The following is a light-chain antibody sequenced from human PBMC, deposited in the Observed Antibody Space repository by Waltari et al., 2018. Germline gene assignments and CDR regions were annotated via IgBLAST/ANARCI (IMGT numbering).Light chain of an antibody. Sequence: DIQLTQSPSTLSASVGDRVTITCRASQSISTRLAWYQQKLGKAPKLLIYKASSLESGVPSRFSGSASGTEFTLTISSLQPEDFATYYCQQYDSFSYTFGQGTKLEIK. CDR1: QSISTR. CDR3: QQYDSFSYT. J-gene: IGKJ2*01. V-gene: IGKV1-5*03. CDR2: KAS.